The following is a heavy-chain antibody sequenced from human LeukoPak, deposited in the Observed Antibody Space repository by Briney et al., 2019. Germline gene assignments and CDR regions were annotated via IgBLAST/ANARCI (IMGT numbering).Heavy chain of an antibody. J-gene: IGHJ4*02. CDR1: GFTFSSYA. Sequence: PGGSLRLSCAASGFTFSSYAMSWVRQAPGKGLEWVSAISGSGGSTYYADSVKGRFTISRDNSKNTLYLQMNSLRAEDTAVYYCAKAGPIGYCSSTSRYEGGTFDYWGQGTLVTVSS. CDR2: ISGSGGST. D-gene: IGHD2-2*01. V-gene: IGHV3-23*01. CDR3: AKAGPIGYCSSTSRYEGGTFDY.